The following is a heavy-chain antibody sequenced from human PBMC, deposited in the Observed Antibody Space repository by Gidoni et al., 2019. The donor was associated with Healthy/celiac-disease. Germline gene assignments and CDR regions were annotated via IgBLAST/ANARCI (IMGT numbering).Heavy chain of an antibody. CDR1: GYTFTSYS. D-gene: IGHD6-13*01. Sequence: QVQLVQSGAEVKKPGASVKVSCKASGYTFTSYSLPCVRQAPGQGLEWMGIINPSGGSTSYAQKFQGRVTMTRDTSTSTVYMELSSLRSEDTAVYYCAREGIGQQLVPYPAGKGEANWFDPWGQGTLVTVSS. CDR3: AREGIGQQLVPYPAGKGEANWFDP. CDR2: INPSGGST. J-gene: IGHJ5*02. V-gene: IGHV1-46*01.